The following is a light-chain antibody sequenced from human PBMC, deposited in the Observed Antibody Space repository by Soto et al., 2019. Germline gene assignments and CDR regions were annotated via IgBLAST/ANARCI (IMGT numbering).Light chain of an antibody. J-gene: IGKJ2*01. Sequence: ASESVPNSRLAWYQQKPGEAPRLLIYGASSRATGIPDRFSGSGSGTDFTLTISSLQTEDFATYYCQQAHSFPRTFGQGTKLDIK. CDR1: ESVPNSR. CDR2: GAS. V-gene: IGKV3D-7*01. CDR3: QQAHSFPRT.